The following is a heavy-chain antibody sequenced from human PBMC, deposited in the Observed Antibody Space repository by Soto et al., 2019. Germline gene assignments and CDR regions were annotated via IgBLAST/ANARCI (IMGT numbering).Heavy chain of an antibody. Sequence: GGSLRLSCEVSGLTYSTAWMHWVRQAPGKGLVWVSSINRDGSVTNYADSVKGRFTISRDSAEKTLYLQINSLRADDTGVYYCARADIAVGPYMRIWGQGTTVTVSS. J-gene: IGHJ6*02. CDR2: INRDGSVT. CDR3: ARADIAVGPYMRI. D-gene: IGHD2-21*01. V-gene: IGHV3-74*01. CDR1: GLTYSTAW.